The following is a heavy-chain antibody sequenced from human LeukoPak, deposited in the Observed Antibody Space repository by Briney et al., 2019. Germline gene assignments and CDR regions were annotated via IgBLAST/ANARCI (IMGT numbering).Heavy chain of an antibody. CDR2: MRQDGSEK. V-gene: IGHV3-7*01. Sequence: GGSLRLSCAASGFTFSRHIISWVRQAPGKGLEWVANMRQDGSEKFYADSVKGRFTISRDNAKNSLYLQMNSLRDEDTAVYYCARISGYSYGYGLDYWGQGTLVTVSS. J-gene: IGHJ4*02. CDR1: GFTFSRHI. CDR3: ARISGYSYGYGLDY. D-gene: IGHD5-18*01.